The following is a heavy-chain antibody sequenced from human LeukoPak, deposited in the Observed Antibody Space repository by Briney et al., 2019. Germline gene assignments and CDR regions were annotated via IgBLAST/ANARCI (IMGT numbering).Heavy chain of an antibody. V-gene: IGHV3-33*01. CDR1: GFTFSSYG. CDR2: IWYDGSNK. D-gene: IGHD6-13*01. CDR3: ARRYSSSFDYYYYYMDV. Sequence: PGGSLRLSCAASGFTFSSYGMHWVRQAPGKGLEWVAVIWYDGSNKYYADSVKGRFTISRDNSKNTLYLQMNSLRAEDTVVYYCARRYSSSFDYYYYYMDVWGKGTTVTVSS. J-gene: IGHJ6*03.